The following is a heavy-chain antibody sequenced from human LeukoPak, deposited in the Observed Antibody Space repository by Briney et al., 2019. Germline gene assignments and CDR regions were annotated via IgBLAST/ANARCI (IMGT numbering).Heavy chain of an antibody. V-gene: IGHV3-21*01. CDR3: ARDSPYGTAGY. J-gene: IGHJ4*02. D-gene: IGHD2-8*02. Sequence: GGSLRLSCAASGFTLRSHAMSWVRQAPGKGLEWVSSISSSSSYIYYADSVKGRFTISRDNTKNSLYLQMNSLRAEDTAVYYCARDSPYGTAGYWGQGTLVTVSS. CDR2: ISSSSSYI. CDR1: GFTLRSHA.